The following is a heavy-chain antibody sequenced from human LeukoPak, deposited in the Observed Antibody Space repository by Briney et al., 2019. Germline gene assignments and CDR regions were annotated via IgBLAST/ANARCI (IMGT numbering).Heavy chain of an antibody. CDR2: IYYSGST. D-gene: IGHD6-13*01. V-gene: IGHV4-59*12. J-gene: IGHJ4*02. CDR3: ARESGIAAAGPHFDY. CDR1: GGSISSYY. Sequence: SETLSLTCTVSGGSISSYYWSWIRQPPGKGLEWIGYIYYSGSTNYNPSLKSRVTISVDTSKNQFSLKLSSVTAADTAVYYCARESGIAAAGPHFDYWGQGTLVTVSS.